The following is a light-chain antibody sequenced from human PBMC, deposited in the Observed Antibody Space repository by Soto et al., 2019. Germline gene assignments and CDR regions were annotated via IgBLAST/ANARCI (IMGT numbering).Light chain of an antibody. Sequence: ESVLPQSQSTLSLSPGERSTLSCMASQSVSSNYLAWYQQRPGQAPRLLIYGASTRATGIPARFSGSGSGTDFTLTISSLEPEDFAVYYCQQRSNWPLTFGQVTRLEIK. V-gene: IGKV3D-20*02. CDR2: GAS. J-gene: IGKJ5*01. CDR1: QSVSSNY. CDR3: QQRSNWPLT.